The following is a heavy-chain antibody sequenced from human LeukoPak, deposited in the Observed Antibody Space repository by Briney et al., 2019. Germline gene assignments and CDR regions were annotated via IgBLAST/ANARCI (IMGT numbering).Heavy chain of an antibody. J-gene: IGHJ4*02. CDR1: GYTFTGYY. V-gene: IGHV1-2*02. CDR2: INPNSGVT. CDR3: ARQGALVKGIDY. Sequence: ASVKVSCKASGYTFTGYYMLWVRQAPGQGLEWMGWINPNSGVTNYAQKFQGRVTMTRDTSISTVYMELSRLRSDDTAVYYCARQGALVKGIDYWGQGTLVTVSS. D-gene: IGHD6-13*01.